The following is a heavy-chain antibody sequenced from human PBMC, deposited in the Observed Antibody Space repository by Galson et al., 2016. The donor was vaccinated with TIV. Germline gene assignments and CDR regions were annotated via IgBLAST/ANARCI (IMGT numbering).Heavy chain of an antibody. J-gene: IGHJ4*02. Sequence: LEWIGIIHPADSDTRYSPSFRGQVTMSADKAINGAYLQWRTLKASDSAVYYCARSRSSGWYIYFDFWGQGTLVTVSS. D-gene: IGHD6-19*01. CDR2: IHPADSDT. CDR3: ARSRSSGWYIYFDF. V-gene: IGHV5-51*01.